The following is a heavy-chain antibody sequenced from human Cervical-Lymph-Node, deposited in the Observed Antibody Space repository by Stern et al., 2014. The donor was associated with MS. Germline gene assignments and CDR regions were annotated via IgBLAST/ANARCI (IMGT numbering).Heavy chain of an antibody. V-gene: IGHV5-51*01. CDR3: ARQRYFDY. Sequence: IQLVQSGPEVKRPGESLKISCQASGYTFTSYWIGWVRQMPGKGREWIAIIFPGGSDIRYSPSFQGQVTISADKSSSTAYLQWNNLKASDTAIYYCARQRYFDYWGKGTLVTVSS. CDR2: IFPGGSDI. J-gene: IGHJ4*02. CDR1: GYTFTSYW.